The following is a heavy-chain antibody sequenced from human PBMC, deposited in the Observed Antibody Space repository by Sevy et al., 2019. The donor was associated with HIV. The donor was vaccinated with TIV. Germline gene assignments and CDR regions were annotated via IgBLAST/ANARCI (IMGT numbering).Heavy chain of an antibody. Sequence: GGSLRLSCAASGFSISNNYTAWVRQAPGKGLEWVSVMYSGGSPYYADSVKGRFALSRDMSKNTVYLQMNGLRAGDTAVYYCARGYCGGGSCTAFDPWGQGTLVTVSS. CDR3: ARGYCGGGSCTAFDP. CDR2: MYSGGSP. J-gene: IGHJ5*02. CDR1: GFSISNNY. V-gene: IGHV3-53*01. D-gene: IGHD2-15*01.